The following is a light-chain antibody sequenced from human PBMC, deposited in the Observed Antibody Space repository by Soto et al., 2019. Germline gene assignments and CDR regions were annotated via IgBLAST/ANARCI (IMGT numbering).Light chain of an antibody. V-gene: IGLV2-14*01. CDR2: EVG. J-gene: IGLJ2*01. CDR3: TSXARSSTXV. Sequence: QSVLTQPASVSGSPGQSITISCTGTSSDVGGYNYVSWYQHHPGKAPKLMIYEVGNRPSGVSSRFSGSKSGNTASLTISGLQAEDEADYYCTSXARSSTXVFGGGTKLTV. CDR1: SSDVGGYNY.